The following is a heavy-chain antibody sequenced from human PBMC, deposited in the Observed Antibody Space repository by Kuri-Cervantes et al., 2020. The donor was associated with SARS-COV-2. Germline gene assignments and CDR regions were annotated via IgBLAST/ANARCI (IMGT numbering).Heavy chain of an antibody. Sequence: GGSLRLSCAASGFTFSSYWMSWVRQAPGKGLEWVANIKQDGREKYYVDSVKGPFTISRDNAKNSLYLQMNSLRAEDTAVYYCVRDGDHWNFDYWGQGTLVTVSS. V-gene: IGHV3-7*01. CDR1: GFTFSSYW. CDR3: VRDGDHWNFDY. D-gene: IGHD1-1*01. CDR2: IKQDGREK. J-gene: IGHJ4*02.